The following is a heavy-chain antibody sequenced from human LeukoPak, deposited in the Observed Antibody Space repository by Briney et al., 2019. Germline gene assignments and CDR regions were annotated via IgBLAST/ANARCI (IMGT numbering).Heavy chain of an antibody. J-gene: IGHJ3*01. CDR2: ISANSGNT. V-gene: IGHV1-18*01. CDR3: ARDRNHAFDF. Sequence: GAAVKVSCKASGYTFTINGISWVRQAPGQGLEWMGWISANSGNTNYAQRLQGRVTMTTDTSTTTAYRELRSLRSGDTAVYYCARDRNHAFDFWGQGTMVTVSS. CDR1: GYTFTING.